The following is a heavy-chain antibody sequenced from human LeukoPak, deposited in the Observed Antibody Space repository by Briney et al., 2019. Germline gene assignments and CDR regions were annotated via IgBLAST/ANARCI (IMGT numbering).Heavy chain of an antibody. CDR3: ARDNSVGDEAWWFYP. CDR2: INPTGGST. CDR1: GYTFTSYY. J-gene: IGHJ5*02. V-gene: IGHV1-46*01. Sequence: ASVKVSCKASGYTFTSYYMHWVRQAPGQGLEWMGLINPTGGSTGYAQKFQGRVTMTRDMSTSTDYMELSSLRSEDTAIYYCARDNSVGDEAWWFYPWGQGTLVTVSS. D-gene: IGHD1-26*01.